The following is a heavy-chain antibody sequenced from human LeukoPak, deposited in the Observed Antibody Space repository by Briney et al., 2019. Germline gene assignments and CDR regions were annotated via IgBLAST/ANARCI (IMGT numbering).Heavy chain of an antibody. V-gene: IGHV3-9*01. J-gene: IGHJ6*02. D-gene: IGHD6-13*01. CDR3: AKDGAAAGTNYYYGMDV. Sequence: SLGLFCAASGFTFDDYAMHWVRQDPGKGLEWVSGISWNSGSIGCADSVEGRFTISRDNAKNSLYLQRNSLRAEDTALYDCAKDGAAAGTNYYYGMDVWGQGTTVTVSS. CDR2: ISWNSGSI. CDR1: GFTFDDYA.